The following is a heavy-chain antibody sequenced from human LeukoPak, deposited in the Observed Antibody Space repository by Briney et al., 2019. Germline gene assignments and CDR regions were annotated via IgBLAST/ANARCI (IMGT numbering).Heavy chain of an antibody. CDR2: ISAYNGNT. CDR1: GYAFSIFG. V-gene: IGHV1-18*04. D-gene: IGHD6-19*01. Sequence: ASVTVSFTSSGYAFSIFGITWVRQAPGQGLEWMGWISAYNGNTNYEQKVQDRVTMKTDTSTNTAYMEMRSLTSDDTAVYYCARVRAVAGLGDAFDKWGQGTMVTVSS. CDR3: ARVRAVAGLGDAFDK. J-gene: IGHJ3*02.